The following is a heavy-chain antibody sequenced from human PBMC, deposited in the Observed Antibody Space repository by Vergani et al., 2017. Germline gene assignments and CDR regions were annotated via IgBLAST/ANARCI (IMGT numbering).Heavy chain of an antibody. J-gene: IGHJ2*01. D-gene: IGHD3-3*01. Sequence: EVQLVESGGGLVKPGGSLRLSCAASGFTFSNAWMSWVRQAPGKGLEWVGRIKRKTDGGTTDYAAPVKGRFTISSDDSKNTLYLQMNSLKTEDTAVYYWTTEISPPVFWSGYYSYWYFDLWGRGTLVTVSS. CDR2: IKRKTDGGTT. V-gene: IGHV3-15*01. CDR3: TTEISPPVFWSGYYSYWYFDL. CDR1: GFTFSNAW.